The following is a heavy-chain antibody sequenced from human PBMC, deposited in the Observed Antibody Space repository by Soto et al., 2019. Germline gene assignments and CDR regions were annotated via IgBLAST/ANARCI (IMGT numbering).Heavy chain of an antibody. J-gene: IGHJ6*02. CDR1: GGSISSYY. CDR3: ARDLLWHYDFWSGYPGGMDV. V-gene: IGHV4-59*01. Sequence: QVQLQESGPGLVKPSETLSLTCTVSGGSISSYYWSWIRQPPGKGLEWIGYIYYSGSTNYNPSLKSRVTISVDTSKNQFSLKLSCVTAADTAVYYCARDLLWHYDFWSGYPGGMDVWGQGTTVTVSS. CDR2: IYYSGST. D-gene: IGHD3-3*01.